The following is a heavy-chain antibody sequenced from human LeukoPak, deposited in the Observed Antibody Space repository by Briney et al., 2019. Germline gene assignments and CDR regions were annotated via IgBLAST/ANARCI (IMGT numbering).Heavy chain of an antibody. CDR1: GGSFSSSY. D-gene: IGHD1-26*01. CDR2: IYTSGST. CDR3: ARGYSGNHLRFDP. V-gene: IGHV4-4*07. J-gene: IGHJ5*02. Sequence: SETLSLTCTVSGGSFSSSYWSWIRQPAGKGLEWIGRIYTSGSTNFNPSLKSRVTISIDKSKNQISLKLNSVTAADTAVYYCARGYSGNHLRFDPWGQGTLVTVSS.